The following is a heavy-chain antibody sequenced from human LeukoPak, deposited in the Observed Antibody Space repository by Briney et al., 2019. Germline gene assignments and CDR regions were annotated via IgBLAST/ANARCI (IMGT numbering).Heavy chain of an antibody. Sequence: GGSLRLSCAASGFTFSTYSMNWVRQAPGKGLEWVSHISAGGSTIYYADSVQGRFTISRDNAKSSLSLQMSSLTAEDTALYYCARAPAPRHCTSTSCPRGPFDYWGQGTLVTVSS. CDR1: GFTFSTYS. D-gene: IGHD2-2*01. J-gene: IGHJ4*02. V-gene: IGHV3-48*01. CDR3: ARAPAPRHCTSTSCPRGPFDY. CDR2: ISAGGSTI.